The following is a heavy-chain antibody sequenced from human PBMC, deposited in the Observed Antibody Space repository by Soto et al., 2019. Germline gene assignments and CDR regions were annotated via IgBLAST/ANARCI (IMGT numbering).Heavy chain of an antibody. D-gene: IGHD1-1*01. CDR3: ARDGNPLYYCGMDV. V-gene: IGHV1-69*13. CDR2: IIPIFGTA. CDR1: GGTFSSYA. Sequence: ASVKVSCKASGGTFSSYAISWVRQAPGQGLEWMGGIIPIFGTANYAQKFQGRVTITADESTSTAFMELSSLRSEDTAVNYCARDGNPLYYCGMDVWGQGTTVTVSS. J-gene: IGHJ6*02.